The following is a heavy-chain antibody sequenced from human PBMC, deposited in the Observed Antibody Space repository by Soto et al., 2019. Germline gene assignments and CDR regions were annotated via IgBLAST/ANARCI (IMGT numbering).Heavy chain of an antibody. CDR2: IYYTGNT. V-gene: IGHV4-30-4*01. D-gene: IGHD3-22*01. J-gene: IGHJ4*02. CDR1: GASISSGDYY. Sequence: QVQLQESGPGLVKPSQTLSLTCTVSGASISSGDYYWTWIRQPPGKGLEWIGSIYYTGNTYYNPSLKSRVTISVDTSNNQFSLKLSSVTAADTVVYYCARASYESSTYYLDYWGQGTLVTVSS. CDR3: ARASYESSTYYLDY.